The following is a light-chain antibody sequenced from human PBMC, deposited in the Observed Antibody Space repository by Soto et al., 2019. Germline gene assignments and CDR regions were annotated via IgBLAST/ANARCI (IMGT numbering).Light chain of an antibody. J-gene: IGKJ1*01. CDR1: QSIGTW. V-gene: IGKV1-5*01. CDR2: DAS. Sequence: DIQVTQSPSTLSASVGDRVTITCGASQSIGTWLAWYQQKPGKAPKLLIFDASTLESGVPSRFSGSGSGTDFTLNISSLQPDDFATYYCQQYSDSSGAFGQGTRVEIK. CDR3: QQYSDSSGA.